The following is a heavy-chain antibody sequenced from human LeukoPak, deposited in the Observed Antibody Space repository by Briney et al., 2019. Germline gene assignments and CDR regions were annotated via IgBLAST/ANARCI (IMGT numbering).Heavy chain of an antibody. Sequence: PSETLSLTCTVSGGSISSSSYYWSWIRQPPGKGLEWIGYIYYSGSTNYNPSLRSRVTISVDTSKNQFSLKLSSVTAADTAVYYCARGAPDYGGNNYFDYWGQGTLVTVSS. CDR2: IYYSGST. J-gene: IGHJ4*02. D-gene: IGHD4-23*01. CDR3: ARGAPDYGGNNYFDY. CDR1: GGSISSSSYY. V-gene: IGHV4-61*01.